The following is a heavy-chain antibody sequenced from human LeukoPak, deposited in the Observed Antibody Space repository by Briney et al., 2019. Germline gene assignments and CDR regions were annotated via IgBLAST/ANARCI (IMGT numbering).Heavy chain of an antibody. J-gene: IGHJ5*02. V-gene: IGHV1-46*01. CDR2: INPSGDNT. D-gene: IGHD3-3*01. Sequence: ASVKVSCKASGYTFTSYYMYWVRQAPGQGLEWMGIINPSGDNTNYAQKFQGRVTMTRDMSTTTVYMELSSLRSEDTAVYYCARGPHRRTYDRDNWFDPWGQGTLVTVSS. CDR3: ARGPHRRTYDRDNWFDP. CDR1: GYTFTSYY.